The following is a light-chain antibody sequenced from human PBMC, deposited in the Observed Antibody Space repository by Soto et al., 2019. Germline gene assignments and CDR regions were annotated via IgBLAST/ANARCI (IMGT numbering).Light chain of an antibody. J-gene: IGKJ2*01. Sequence: DFQMTQSPSSLSASVGDRVTITCRASQSFSTYLAWYQQKPGKVPKLLISGISTLQSGVPSRFSGSGYGTEFTLTISNLQPEDVATYYCLQQNNYPRTFGQGTKVDIK. V-gene: IGKV1-27*01. CDR2: GIS. CDR1: QSFSTY. CDR3: LQQNNYPRT.